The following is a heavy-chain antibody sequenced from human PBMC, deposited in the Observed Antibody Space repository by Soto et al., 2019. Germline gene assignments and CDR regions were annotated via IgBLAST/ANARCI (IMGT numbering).Heavy chain of an antibody. D-gene: IGHD3-10*01. CDR2: ISGSGGST. CDR3: AKHRMPGTTGEFDDY. CDR1: GFTFINYA. Sequence: EVQLLESGGGFVQPGGSLRLSCAASGFTFINYAMSWVRQAPGEGLEWVSTISGSGGSTYYADSVKGRFTISRDNSKNTLYLQMDSLRAEDAAVYYCAKHRMPGTTGEFDDYWGQGTLVTVSS. J-gene: IGHJ4*02. V-gene: IGHV3-23*01.